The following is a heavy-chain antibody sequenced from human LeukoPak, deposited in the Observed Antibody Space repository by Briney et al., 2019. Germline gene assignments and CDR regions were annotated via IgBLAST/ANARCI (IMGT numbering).Heavy chain of an antibody. CDR1: GFTFSSYN. J-gene: IGHJ4*02. CDR3: ARAGLYAGSGLDF. CDR2: ISSGSGYM. Sequence: GGSLRLSCAASGFTFSSYNMNWVRQAPGKGLEWVSSISSGSGYMYYADSVKGRFTISRDNAKNSMYLQTNSLRAEDTAIYYCARAGLYAGSGLDFWGQGTLVTVSS. D-gene: IGHD2-8*01. V-gene: IGHV3-21*01.